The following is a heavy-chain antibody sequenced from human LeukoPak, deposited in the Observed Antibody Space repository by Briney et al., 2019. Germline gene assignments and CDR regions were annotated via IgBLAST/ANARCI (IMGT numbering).Heavy chain of an antibody. CDR2: ISGSGGST. CDR1: GFTFSSYG. CDR3: AKDQVKVGATGWFDP. Sequence: GGSLRLSCAASGFTFSSYGMSWVRQAPGKGLEWVSAISGSGGSTYYADSVKGRFTISRDNSKNTLYLQMNSLRAEDTAVYYCAKDQVKVGATGWFDPWGQGTLVTVSS. V-gene: IGHV3-23*01. D-gene: IGHD1-26*01. J-gene: IGHJ5*02.